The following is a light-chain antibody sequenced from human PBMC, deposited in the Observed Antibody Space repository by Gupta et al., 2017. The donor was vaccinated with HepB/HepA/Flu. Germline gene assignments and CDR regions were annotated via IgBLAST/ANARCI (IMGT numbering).Light chain of an antibody. J-gene: IGLJ3*02. CDR2: GKN. V-gene: IGLV3-19*01. CDR1: SLRSYY. CDR3: NSRDSSSNRWV. Sequence: SSELGLDPAVAVALGQTVRITCQGDSLRSYYASWYQQKPGQAPVLVIYGKNNRPSGIPDRFSGSSSGTTASFTITGAQAEDEADYYCNSRDSSSNRWVFGGGTKLTVL.